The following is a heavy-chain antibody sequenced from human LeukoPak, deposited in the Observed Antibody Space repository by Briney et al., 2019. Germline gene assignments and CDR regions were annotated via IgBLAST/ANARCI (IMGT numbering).Heavy chain of an antibody. V-gene: IGHV6-1*01. Sequence: SQTLSLTCAISGDSVSSNSAAWNWIRQSPSRGLERLGRTYYRSKWYNDYAVSVKSRITINPDTSKNQFSLQLNSVTPEDTAVYYCARDREVRITMIVVVTYYFDYWGQGTLVTVSS. CDR1: GDSVSSNSAA. J-gene: IGHJ4*02. CDR2: TYYRSKWYN. CDR3: ARDREVRITMIVVVTYYFDY. D-gene: IGHD3-22*01.